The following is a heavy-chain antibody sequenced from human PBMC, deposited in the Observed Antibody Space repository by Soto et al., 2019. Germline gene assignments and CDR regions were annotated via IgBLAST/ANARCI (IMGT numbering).Heavy chain of an antibody. CDR3: AKDAGQYYDFWSGYPRMDV. CDR1: GFTFSSYA. Sequence: GGSLRLSCAASGFTFSSYAMNWVRQAPGKGLEWVSSISPSGDNTYYADSVKGRFTISRDNSKNTLYLQMNSLRAEDTALYYCAKDAGQYYDFWSGYPRMDVWGQGTTVTVSS. CDR2: ISPSGDNT. J-gene: IGHJ6*02. D-gene: IGHD3-3*01. V-gene: IGHV3-23*01.